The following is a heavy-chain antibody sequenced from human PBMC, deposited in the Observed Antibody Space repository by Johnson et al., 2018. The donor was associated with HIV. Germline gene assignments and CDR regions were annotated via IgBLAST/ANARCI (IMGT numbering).Heavy chain of an antibody. Sequence: VQLVESGGGLVQPGGSLRLSCAASGFTLSSYWIHWVRQAPGKGLVWVSRMTSDGSSTSYADSVKGRFTISRDNAKNTLYLQMNSLRAEDTAVYYCARERIGYSSSGDAFDIWGQGTMVTVSS. V-gene: IGHV3-74*01. CDR3: ARERIGYSSSGDAFDI. J-gene: IGHJ3*02. CDR1: GFTLSSYW. D-gene: IGHD6-13*01. CDR2: MTSDGSST.